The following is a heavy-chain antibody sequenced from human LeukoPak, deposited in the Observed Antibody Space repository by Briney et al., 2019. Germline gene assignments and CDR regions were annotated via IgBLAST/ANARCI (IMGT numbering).Heavy chain of an antibody. CDR1: GRSISIYY. J-gene: IGHJ4*02. CDR3: ARGGSSWRSFDY. Sequence: SETLSLTCTVFGRSISIYYWSWIRHAAGKGLQWIGRIYTRGSTDYNPALKTRLTMSVDTSKNQVSLKLSSVTAGDTAVYYCARGGSSWRSFDYWGEGTLVTVSS. V-gene: IGHV4-4*07. CDR2: IYTRGST. D-gene: IGHD6-13*01.